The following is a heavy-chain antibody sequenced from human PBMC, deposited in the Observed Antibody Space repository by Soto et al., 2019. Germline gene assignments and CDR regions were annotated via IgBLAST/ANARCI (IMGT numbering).Heavy chain of an antibody. V-gene: IGHV4-39*01. CDR3: ARHVIYNNNWFDP. CDR2: IYYSGST. Sequence: PSETLSLTCTVSGGSISSSSYYWGWIRQPPGKGLEWIGGIYYSGSTYYNPSLKSRVTISVDTSKNQFSLKLSSVTAADTAVYYCARHVIYNNNWFDPWGQGTLVTVSS. D-gene: IGHD1-1*01. CDR1: GGSISSSSYY. J-gene: IGHJ5*02.